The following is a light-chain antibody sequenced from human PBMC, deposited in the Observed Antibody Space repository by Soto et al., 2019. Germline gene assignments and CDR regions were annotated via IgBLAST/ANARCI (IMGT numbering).Light chain of an antibody. CDR1: QGISDY. V-gene: IGKV1-27*01. Sequence: DFQMTQSPSSLSASVGDRVTIACRASQGISDYLAWYQHKPGKVPKLLIYPASTLQSGVPSRFSGSGSGTDFTLTISSLQPEDVATYYGQKYNSAPLTFGGGTKVEIK. J-gene: IGKJ4*01. CDR3: QKYNSAPLT. CDR2: PAS.